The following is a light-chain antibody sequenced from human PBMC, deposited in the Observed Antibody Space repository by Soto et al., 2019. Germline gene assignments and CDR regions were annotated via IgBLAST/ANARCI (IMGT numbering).Light chain of an antibody. V-gene: IGKV1-9*01. Sequence: DIQLTQSPSFLSASVGDRVTITFRASQGINSHLAWYQQGPGKAPKLLIYAASTLQGGVPSRFSGSGSGTEFTLTISSLQPDDFAVYYCQQRSNWITFGQGTRLEI. CDR3: QQRSNWIT. CDR1: QGINSH. CDR2: AAS. J-gene: IGKJ5*01.